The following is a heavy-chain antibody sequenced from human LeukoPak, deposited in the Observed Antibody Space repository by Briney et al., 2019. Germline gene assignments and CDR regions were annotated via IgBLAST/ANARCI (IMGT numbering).Heavy chain of an antibody. J-gene: IGHJ4*02. Sequence: GGSLRLSCEASGFTFSTYWMHWVRRAPGKGLMWVSRISGDEVVRKYADSVRGRFTISRDNARNSLYLQMDSLRAEDTAVYYCASGRQLGYWGQGTLVTVSS. CDR3: ASGRQLGY. CDR2: ISGDEVVR. V-gene: IGHV3-74*03. D-gene: IGHD6-13*01. CDR1: GFTFSTYW.